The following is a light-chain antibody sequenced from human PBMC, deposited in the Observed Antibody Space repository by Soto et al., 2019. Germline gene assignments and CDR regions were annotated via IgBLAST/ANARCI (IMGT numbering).Light chain of an antibody. V-gene: IGKV3-20*01. J-gene: IGKJ2*01. CDR2: GAS. CDR1: QSLSASY. CDR3: HQYGSSTRT. Sequence: EIVLTQSPGTLSLSPGERATLSCRASQSLSASYLAWYQQKPGQAPRLLIYGASSRATGIPDRFSGSGSGTDFTLTISRLEPEDFAVYYCHQYGSSTRTFGQGTKLEIK.